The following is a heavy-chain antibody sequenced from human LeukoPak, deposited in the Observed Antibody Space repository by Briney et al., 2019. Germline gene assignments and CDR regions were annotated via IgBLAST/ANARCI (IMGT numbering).Heavy chain of an antibody. CDR1: GFTFSSYS. CDR3: ARDCSSTSCYSDY. V-gene: IGHV3-21*01. Sequence: GGSLRPSCAASGFTFSSYSMNWVRQAPGKGLEWVSSISSSSSYIYYADSVKGRFTISRDNAKNSLYLQMNSLRGEDTAVYYCARDCSSTSCYSDYWGQGTLVTVSS. J-gene: IGHJ4*02. CDR2: ISSSSSYI. D-gene: IGHD2-2*01.